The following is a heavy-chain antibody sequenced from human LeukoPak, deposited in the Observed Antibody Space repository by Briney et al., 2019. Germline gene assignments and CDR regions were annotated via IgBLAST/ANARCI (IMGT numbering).Heavy chain of an antibody. CDR2: IYHSGST. D-gene: IGHD3-10*01. CDR1: GGSISSSNW. V-gene: IGHV4-4*02. Sequence: SGTLSLTCAVSGGSISSSNWWSWVRQPPGKGLEWIGEIYHSGSTNYNPSLKSRVTISVDKSKNQFSLKLSSVTAADTAVYYCARMVRGVMRTYYFDYWGQGTLVTVSS. J-gene: IGHJ4*02. CDR3: ARMVRGVMRTYYFDY.